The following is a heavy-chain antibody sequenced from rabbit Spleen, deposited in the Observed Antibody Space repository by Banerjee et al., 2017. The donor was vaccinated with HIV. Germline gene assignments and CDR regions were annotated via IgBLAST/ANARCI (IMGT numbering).Heavy chain of an antibody. D-gene: IGHD2-1*01. Sequence: QQLVESGGGLVQPEGSLTLTCTASGFSFSTSYYMCWVRQAPGKGLEWIGYIDPLFGTTHYASWVNGRFTISNDNAQNTLYLQMNSLTAADTATYFCARDPYSYDDYGDYPFNLWGPGTLVTVS. J-gene: IGHJ4*01. CDR1: GFSFSTSYY. V-gene: IGHV1S7*01. CDR3: ARDPYSYDDYGDYPFNL. CDR2: IDPLFGTT.